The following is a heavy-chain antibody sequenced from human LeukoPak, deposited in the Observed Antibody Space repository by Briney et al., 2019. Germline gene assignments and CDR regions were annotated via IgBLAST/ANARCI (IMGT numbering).Heavy chain of an antibody. D-gene: IGHD3-9*01. V-gene: IGHV3-23*01. J-gene: IGHJ4*02. CDR1: GDSISSSSDH. CDR3: ASRYDILTGYPY. Sequence: ETLSLTCTVSGDSISSSSDHWGWIRQAPGKGLEWVSAISGSGGSTYYADSVKGRFTISRDNSKNTLYLQMNSLRAEDTAVYYCASRYDILTGYPYWGQGTLVTVSS. CDR2: ISGSGGST.